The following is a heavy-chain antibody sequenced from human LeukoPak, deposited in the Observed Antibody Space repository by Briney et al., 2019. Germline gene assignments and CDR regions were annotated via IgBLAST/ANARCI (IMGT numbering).Heavy chain of an antibody. D-gene: IGHD1-26*01. CDR2: LNPNSGNT. V-gene: IGHV1-8*01. CDR3: ARSTMGARRMYDY. Sequence: ASVKVSCKASGDTFTTYDVNWVRQATGQGLEWMGWLNPNSGNTGYVRKFQGRVTMTMNTSISTAYMELTSLTSEDTAVYYCARSTMGARRMYDYWGQGTLVTVSS. CDR1: GDTFTTYD. J-gene: IGHJ4*02.